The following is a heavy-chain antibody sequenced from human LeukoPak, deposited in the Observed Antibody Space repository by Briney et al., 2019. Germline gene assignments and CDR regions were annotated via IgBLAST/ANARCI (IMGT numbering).Heavy chain of an antibody. D-gene: IGHD3-22*01. Sequence: SETLSLTCTVSGGSISSSSYYWGWIRQPPGKGLEWIGSIYYSGSTYYNLSLMSRVTISVDTSKNQFSLKLSSVTAADTAVYYCARGTPELYYYDSSGYYPFDYWGQGTLVTVSS. V-gene: IGHV4-39*07. J-gene: IGHJ4*02. CDR3: ARGTPELYYYDSSGYYPFDY. CDR1: GGSISSSSYY. CDR2: IYYSGST.